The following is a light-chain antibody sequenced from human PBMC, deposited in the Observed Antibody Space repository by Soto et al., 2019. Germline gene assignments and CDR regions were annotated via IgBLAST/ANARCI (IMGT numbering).Light chain of an antibody. V-gene: IGLV2-14*01. CDR2: DVS. CDR3: SSYTSSSTYV. CDR1: STDVGGYNY. J-gene: IGLJ1*01. Sequence: QSALTQPASVSGSPGQSITISCTGTSTDVGGYNYVSWYQQHPGKAPKLMIYDVSNRPSGVSNRFSGSKSGNTAALTISGLQADDEADYYCSSYTSSSTYVFGTGTKRTV.